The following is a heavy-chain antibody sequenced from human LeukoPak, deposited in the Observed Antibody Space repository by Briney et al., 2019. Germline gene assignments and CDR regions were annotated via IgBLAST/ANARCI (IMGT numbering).Heavy chain of an antibody. CDR2: ISWNSGSI. CDR3: AKGLTYYYDSSGFGDY. Sequence: PGRSLRLSCAASGFTLDDYAMHWVRQAPGKGLEWVSGISWNSGSIGYADSVKGRFTISRDNAKNSLYLQMNSPRAEDTALYYCAKGLTYYYDSSGFGDYWGQGTLVTVSS. V-gene: IGHV3-9*01. J-gene: IGHJ4*02. CDR1: GFTLDDYA. D-gene: IGHD3-22*01.